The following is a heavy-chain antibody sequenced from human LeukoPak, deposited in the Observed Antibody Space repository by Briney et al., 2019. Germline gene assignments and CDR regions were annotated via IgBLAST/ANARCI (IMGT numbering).Heavy chain of an antibody. CDR1: GGSISRYY. CDR2: IYYSGST. J-gene: IGHJ3*02. D-gene: IGHD1-7*01. Sequence: SETLSLTCTVSGGSISRYYWSWIRQPPGKGLEWIGYIYYSGSTNYNPSLKSRVTISVDTSKNQFSLKLSSVTAADTAVYYCARGPVGGTTYNDGDAFDIWGQGTMVTVSS. CDR3: ARGPVGGTTYNDGDAFDI. V-gene: IGHV4-59*01.